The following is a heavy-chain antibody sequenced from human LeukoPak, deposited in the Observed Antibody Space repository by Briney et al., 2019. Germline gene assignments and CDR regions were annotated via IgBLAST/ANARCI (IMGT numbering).Heavy chain of an antibody. CDR1: GGSISSSSYY. D-gene: IGHD3-16*01. CDR3: ARQGLQDGDAFDI. Sequence: PSETLSLTCTVSGGSISSSSYYWGWIRQPPGKGLEWIGSIYYSGSTYYNPSLKSRVTISVDTSKNQFSLKLSSVTAADTAVYYCARQGLQDGDAFDIWGQGTMVTVSS. J-gene: IGHJ3*02. V-gene: IGHV4-39*01. CDR2: IYYSGST.